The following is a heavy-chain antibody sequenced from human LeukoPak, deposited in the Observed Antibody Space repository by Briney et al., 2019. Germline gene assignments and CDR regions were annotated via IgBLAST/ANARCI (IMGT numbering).Heavy chain of an antibody. J-gene: IGHJ5*02. Sequence: ASVKVSCKASGYTFTVYYMHWVRQAPGQGLEWMGWINPNSGGTNYAQKFQGRVTMTRDTSISTAYMELSRLRSDDTAVYYCGRESGSSWYSAVDPWGQGTLVTVSS. CDR3: GRESGSSWYSAVDP. V-gene: IGHV1-2*02. D-gene: IGHD6-13*01. CDR2: INPNSGGT. CDR1: GYTFTVYY.